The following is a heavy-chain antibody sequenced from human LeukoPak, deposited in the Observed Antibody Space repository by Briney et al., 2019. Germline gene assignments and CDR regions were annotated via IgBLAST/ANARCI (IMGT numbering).Heavy chain of an antibody. CDR2: IHYSGST. CDR3: ARGATVTNAHYYYYYMDV. CDR1: GGSISSSSYY. Sequence: SETLSLTCTVSGGSISSSSYYWGWIRQPPGKGLEWIGSIHYSGSTDYNPSLKSRVTISVDTSKNQFSLKLSSVTAADTAVYYCARGATVTNAHYYYYYMDVWGKGTTVTVSS. D-gene: IGHD4-17*01. J-gene: IGHJ6*03. V-gene: IGHV4-39*07.